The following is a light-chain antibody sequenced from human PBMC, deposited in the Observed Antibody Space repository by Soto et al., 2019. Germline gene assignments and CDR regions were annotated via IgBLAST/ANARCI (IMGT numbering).Light chain of an antibody. CDR3: SSYTSSSTLCV. V-gene: IGLV2-14*03. CDR1: SSDIGDYNY. Sequence: QSALTQPASVSGSPGQSITISCAGTSSDIGDYNYVSWYQQHPGKAPKLMIYDVIHRPSGVSNRFSGSKSGNTASLTISGLQAADEADYYCSSYTSSSTLCVFGTGTKLTVL. J-gene: IGLJ1*01. CDR2: DVI.